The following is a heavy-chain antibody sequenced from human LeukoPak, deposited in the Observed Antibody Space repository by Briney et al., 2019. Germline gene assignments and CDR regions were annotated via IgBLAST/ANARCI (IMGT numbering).Heavy chain of an antibody. Sequence: GGSLRLSCAASGFTFSNAWMSWVRQAPGKGLEWVGRIKSKTDGGTTDYAAAVKGRFTISRDDSKNTLYLQMNSLKTEDTAVYYCTTNGYSSSWYRYWGQGTLVTVSS. CDR3: TTNGYSSSWYRY. CDR2: IKSKTDGGTT. D-gene: IGHD6-13*01. J-gene: IGHJ4*02. CDR1: GFTFSNAW. V-gene: IGHV3-15*01.